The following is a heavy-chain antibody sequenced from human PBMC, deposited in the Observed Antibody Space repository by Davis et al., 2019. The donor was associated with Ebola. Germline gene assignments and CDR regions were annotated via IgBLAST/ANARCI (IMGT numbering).Heavy chain of an antibody. Sequence: SETLSLTCTVSGGSISSSSYYWXWXXHPXXXXXLWIVSIYYSGSTYYNPSLKSRVTISVDTSKNQFSLKLSSVTAADTAVYYCARRRYSRPFDYWGQGTLVTVSS. J-gene: IGHJ4*02. CDR2: IYYSGST. CDR1: GGSISSSSYY. D-gene: IGHD5-18*01. CDR3: ARRRYSRPFDY. V-gene: IGHV4-39*01.